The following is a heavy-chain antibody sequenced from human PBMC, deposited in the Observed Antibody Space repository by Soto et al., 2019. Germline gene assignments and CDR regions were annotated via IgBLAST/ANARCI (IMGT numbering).Heavy chain of an antibody. Sequence: NNAWMTWVRQAPGKGLEWVGRIKSKTEGGTTDYTAPVKGRFTLSRDDSKNTLYLQMNSLKTEDSAVYYCTTVTPPGWGQGTLVTVSS. CDR3: TTVTPPG. J-gene: IGHJ4*02. CDR1: NNAW. CDR2: IKSKTEGGTT. V-gene: IGHV3-15*01.